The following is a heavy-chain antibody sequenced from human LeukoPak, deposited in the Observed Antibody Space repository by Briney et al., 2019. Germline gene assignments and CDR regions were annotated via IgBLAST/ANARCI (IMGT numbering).Heavy chain of an antibody. Sequence: PGGSLRLSCAASGFSFSSYSMNWVRQVPGKGLQWVSYISSSTSIIYYADSVKGRFTISRDNAKNSLYLQMNSLRDEDTAVYYCARDGGKGGNSDYWGQGTLVTVSS. V-gene: IGHV3-48*02. CDR2: ISSSTSII. J-gene: IGHJ4*02. CDR3: ARDGGKGGNSDY. D-gene: IGHD2-15*01. CDR1: GFSFSSYS.